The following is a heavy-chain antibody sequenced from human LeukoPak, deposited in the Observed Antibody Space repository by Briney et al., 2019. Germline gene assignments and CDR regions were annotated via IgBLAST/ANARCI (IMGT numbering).Heavy chain of an antibody. Sequence: PGGSLTISCAASGFTFSRYWMHWVRQPPGKGLVWVSHINTDGSSTNYADSVKGRFTISRDNAKNTLYLQMNSLRAEDTAVYYCARTPYTSSWYGWFDPWGQGTLVSVCS. CDR2: INTDGSST. CDR3: ARTPYTSSWYGWFDP. V-gene: IGHV3-74*01. CDR1: GFTFSRYW. D-gene: IGHD6-13*01. J-gene: IGHJ5*02.